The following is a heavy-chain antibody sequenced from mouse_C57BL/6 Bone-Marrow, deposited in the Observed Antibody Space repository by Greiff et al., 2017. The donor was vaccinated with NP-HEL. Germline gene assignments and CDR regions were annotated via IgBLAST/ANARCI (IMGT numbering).Heavy chain of an antibody. CDR3: TRNYAGVY. V-gene: IGHV1-15*01. CDR1: GYTFTDYE. Sequence: VQRVESGAELVRPGASVTLSCKASGYTFTDYEMHWVKQTPVHGLEWIGAIDPETGGTAYNQKFKGKAILTADKSSSTAYMELRSLTSEDSAVYYCTRNYAGVYWGQGTTLTVSS. D-gene: IGHD2-1*01. CDR2: IDPETGGT. J-gene: IGHJ2*01.